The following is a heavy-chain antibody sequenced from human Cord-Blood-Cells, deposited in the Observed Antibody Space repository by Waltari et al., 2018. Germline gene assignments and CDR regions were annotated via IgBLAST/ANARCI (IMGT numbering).Heavy chain of an antibody. CDR3: AAAAGTNPFDY. CDR2: ISYDGSNK. Sequence: QVQLVESGGGVVQPGRSLRLSCAASGFTFSSYAMHWVRQAPGKGLGGGAVISYDGSNKYYADSVKGRFTISRDNSKNTLYLQMNSLRAEDTAVYYCAAAAGTNPFDYWGQGTLVTVSS. D-gene: IGHD6-13*01. J-gene: IGHJ4*02. CDR1: GFTFSSYA. V-gene: IGHV3-30-3*01.